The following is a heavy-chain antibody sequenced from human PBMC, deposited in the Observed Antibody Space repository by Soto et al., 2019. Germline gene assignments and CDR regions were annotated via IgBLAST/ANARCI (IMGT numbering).Heavy chain of an antibody. V-gene: IGHV4-34*01. D-gene: IGHD3-10*01. CDR2: INHSGST. J-gene: IGHJ6*02. CDR3: ARKAEITMVRGVLRTYYYNGMDV. CDR1: GGSFSGYY. Sequence: SETLSLTCAVYGGSFSGYYWSWIRQPPGKGLEWIGEINHSGSTNYNPSLKSRVTISVDTSKNQFSLKLSSVTAADTAVYYCARKAEITMVRGVLRTYYYNGMDVWGQGTTVTVSS.